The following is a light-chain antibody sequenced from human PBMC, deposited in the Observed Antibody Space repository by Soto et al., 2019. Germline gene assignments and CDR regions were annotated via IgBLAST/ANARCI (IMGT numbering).Light chain of an antibody. CDR1: QSVRSK. Sequence: DIVMTQSPGTLSVSPGERVTLSCRASQSVRSKLVWYQRKPGQAPRLLIYGASRRATGIPDRFSGSASGTDFTLTISRLEPEDFAVYFCQQYSDLPMTFGQGTRLEIK. CDR3: QQYSDLPMT. CDR2: GAS. J-gene: IGKJ5*01. V-gene: IGKV3-20*01.